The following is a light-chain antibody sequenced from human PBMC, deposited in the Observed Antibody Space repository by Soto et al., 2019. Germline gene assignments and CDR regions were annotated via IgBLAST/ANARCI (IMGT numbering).Light chain of an antibody. V-gene: IGKV3-15*01. CDR3: QQYNNWPPIT. CDR1: QSVSSN. CDR2: GAS. J-gene: IGKJ5*01. Sequence: EIVMTQSPATLSVSPGERATLSCRASQSVSSNLAWYQQKPGQAPSLLIYGASTRATGIPARFSGSGSGTEFTLTLSSLQSEDFAVYFCQQYNNWPPITFGQGTRLEIK.